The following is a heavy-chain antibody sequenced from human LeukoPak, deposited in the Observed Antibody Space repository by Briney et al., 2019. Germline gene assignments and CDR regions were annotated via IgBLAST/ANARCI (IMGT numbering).Heavy chain of an antibody. J-gene: IGHJ4*02. CDR1: GFTFSSYG. Sequence: GRSLRLSCAASGFTFSSYGMHRVRQAPGKGLELVAVISYDGSHKYYADSVKGRFTISRDNSKNTLYLQMNSLRAEDTAVYYCAKDHHSDYVDYWGQGTLVTVSS. CDR2: ISYDGSHK. D-gene: IGHD4-11*01. CDR3: AKDHHSDYVDY. V-gene: IGHV3-30*18.